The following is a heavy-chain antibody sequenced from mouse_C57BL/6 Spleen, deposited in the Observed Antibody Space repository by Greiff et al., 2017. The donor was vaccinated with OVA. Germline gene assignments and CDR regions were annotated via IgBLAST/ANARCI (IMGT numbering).Heavy chain of an antibody. CDR3: TRGVITTVEVPVDY. V-gene: IGHV1-15*01. D-gene: IGHD1-1*01. CDR1: GYTFTDYE. CDR2: IDPETGGT. Sequence: QVQLQQSGAELVRPGASVTLSCKASGYTFTDYEMHWVKQTPVHGLEWIGAIDPETGGTAYNQKFKGKAILTADKSSSTAYLELRSLTSEDSAVYYCTRGVITTVEVPVDYWGQGTTLTVSS. J-gene: IGHJ2*01.